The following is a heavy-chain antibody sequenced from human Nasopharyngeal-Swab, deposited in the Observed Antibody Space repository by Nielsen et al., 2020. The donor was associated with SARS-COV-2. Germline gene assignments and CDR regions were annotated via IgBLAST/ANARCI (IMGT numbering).Heavy chain of an antibody. J-gene: IGHJ6*02. D-gene: IGHD2-8*01. CDR2: ITPFNGNA. V-gene: IGHV1-45*02. CDR3: ASGQCINGVCNPTDGLDV. Sequence: SVKVSCKASGFSITYRFLHWMRQAPGQALEWMGWITPFNGNAKYAQKFQGRVSITRDGSRTTASLELSSLRPDNTAMYFCASGQCINGVCNPTDGLDVWGQGTSVTVSS. CDR1: GFSITYRF.